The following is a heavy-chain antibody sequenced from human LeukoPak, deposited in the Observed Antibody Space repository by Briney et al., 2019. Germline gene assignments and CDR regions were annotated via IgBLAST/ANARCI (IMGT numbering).Heavy chain of an antibody. CDR3: ARGWGVTGTTFDY. D-gene: IGHD1-20*01. CDR1: GGSISSYY. V-gene: IGHV4-59*01. CDR2: IYYSGST. J-gene: IGHJ4*02. Sequence: PSETLSLTCTVSGGSISSYYWSWIRQPPGKGLEWIGYIYYSGSTNYNPSLKSRVTISVDTSKNQFSLKLSSVTAADTAVYYCARGWGVTGTTFDYWGQGTLSPSPQ.